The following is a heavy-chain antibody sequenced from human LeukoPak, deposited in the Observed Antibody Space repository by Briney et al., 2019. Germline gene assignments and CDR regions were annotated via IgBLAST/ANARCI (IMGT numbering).Heavy chain of an antibody. D-gene: IGHD2-8*02. V-gene: IGHV4-59*01. Sequence: SETLSLTCTVSGGSISSYYWSWIRQPPGKGLEWMGYIYYSGSTNYNPSLKSRVTISVDTSKNQFSLKLSSVTAADTAVYYCARNPDVVLVVSSTGTFDVWGQGTMVTVSS. CDR3: ARNPDVVLVVSSTGTFDV. CDR1: GGSISSYY. J-gene: IGHJ3*01. CDR2: IYYSGST.